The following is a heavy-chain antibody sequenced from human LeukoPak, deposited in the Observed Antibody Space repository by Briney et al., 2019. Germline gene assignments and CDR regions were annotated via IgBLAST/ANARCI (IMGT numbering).Heavy chain of an antibody. D-gene: IGHD3-10*01. CDR1: GFTFSSYA. CDR3: AHGGSGNFDY. CDR2: ISGSGGST. V-gene: IGHV3-23*01. Sequence: SGGSLRLSCAASGFTFSSYAMNWVRQAPGKGLEWVSTISGSGGSTYYADSVKGRFTISRDNSKNTLYLQMNSLRAEDTALYYCAHGGSGNFDYWGQGTLVTVSS. J-gene: IGHJ4*02.